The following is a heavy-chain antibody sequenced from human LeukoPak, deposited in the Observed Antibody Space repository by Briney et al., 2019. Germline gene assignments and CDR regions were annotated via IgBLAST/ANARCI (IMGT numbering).Heavy chain of an antibody. CDR1: GFTVSSNY. CDR3: ARVSSDSNGWYHFDY. D-gene: IGHD6-19*01. CDR2: INSGGGT. J-gene: IGHJ4*02. V-gene: IGHV3-53*01. Sequence: GGSLRLSCAGSGFTVSSNYMGWVRQAPGKGLEWVSYINSGGGTNHADSVKGRFTISRDNSKNTMYLQMNSLRVEDTAVYYCARVSSDSNGWYHFDYWGQGTLVTVSS.